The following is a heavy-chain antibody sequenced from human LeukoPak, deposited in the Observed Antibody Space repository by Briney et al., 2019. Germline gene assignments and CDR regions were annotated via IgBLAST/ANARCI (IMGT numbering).Heavy chain of an antibody. V-gene: IGHV1-69*05. CDR3: ARGGALEYYDSSGYRFDY. CDR1: GGTFSSYT. CDR2: IIPIFGTA. J-gene: IGHJ4*02. Sequence: ASVKVSCKASGGTFSSYTISWVRQAPGQGLEWMGGIIPIFGTANYAQKFQGRVTITKDESTSTAYMELSSLRAEDTAVYYCARGGALEYYDSSGYRFDYWGQGTLVTVSS. D-gene: IGHD3-22*01.